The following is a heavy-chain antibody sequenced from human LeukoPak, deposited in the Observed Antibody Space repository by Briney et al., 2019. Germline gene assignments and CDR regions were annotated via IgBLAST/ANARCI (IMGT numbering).Heavy chain of an antibody. V-gene: IGHV4-38-2*02. Sequence: PSETLSLTCTVSGYSINSGFYWGWIRQPPGKGLEWIGSIYHSGSTHYKSSLKSRVTMSVDTSKNQFSLKLSSVTAADTAVYYCASIAARPLAFDIWGQGTMVTVSS. CDR2: IYHSGST. D-gene: IGHD6-6*01. CDR3: ASIAARPLAFDI. J-gene: IGHJ3*02. CDR1: GYSINSGFY.